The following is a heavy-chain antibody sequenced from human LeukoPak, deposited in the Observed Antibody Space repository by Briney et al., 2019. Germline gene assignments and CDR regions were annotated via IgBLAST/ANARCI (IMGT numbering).Heavy chain of an antibody. CDR3: ARVSGYDWEGFYDY. J-gene: IGHJ4*02. D-gene: IGHD5-12*01. Sequence: SQTLSLTCTVSGGSISSGSYYWSWIRQPAGKGLEWIGRIYTSGSTNYNPSLKSRVTISVDTSKNQFSLNLISVTAADTAVYYCARVSGYDWEGFYDYWGQGSLVTVSS. CDR1: GGSISSGSYY. CDR2: IYTSGST. V-gene: IGHV4-61*02.